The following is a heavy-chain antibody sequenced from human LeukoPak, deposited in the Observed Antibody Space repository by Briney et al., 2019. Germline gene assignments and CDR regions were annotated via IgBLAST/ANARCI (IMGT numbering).Heavy chain of an antibody. J-gene: IGHJ4*02. V-gene: IGHV3-21*01. D-gene: IGHD3-22*01. CDR1: GYTFSSYS. CDR3: VRLRRNSDTSGFYYYYDY. Sequence: GGSLRLSCAASGYTFSSYSINWVRQAPGKGLEWVASISVRSNYIYYADSVRGRFSISRDDARNSLYLQMNSLRAEDTAVYYCVRLRRNSDTSGFYYYYDYWGQGTLVTVSS. CDR2: ISVRSNYI.